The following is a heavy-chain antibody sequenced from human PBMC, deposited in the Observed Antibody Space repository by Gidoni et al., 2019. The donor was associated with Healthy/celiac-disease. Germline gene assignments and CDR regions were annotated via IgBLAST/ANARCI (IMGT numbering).Heavy chain of an antibody. CDR1: GYTFTSYY. V-gene: IGHV1-46*01. Sequence: QVQLVQSGAEVKKPGASVKVFCKASGYTFTSYYMHWVRQAPGQGLEWMGIINPSGGSTSYAQKFQGRVTMTRDTSTSTVYMELSSLRSEDTAVYYCARDPNGARFDYWGQGTLVTVSS. CDR3: ARDPNGARFDY. CDR2: INPSGGST. J-gene: IGHJ4*02. D-gene: IGHD1-1*01.